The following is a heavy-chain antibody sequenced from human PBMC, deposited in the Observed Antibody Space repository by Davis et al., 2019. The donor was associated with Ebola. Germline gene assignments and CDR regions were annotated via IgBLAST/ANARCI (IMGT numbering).Heavy chain of an antibody. CDR2: ISYDGSNK. CDR3: NAGIVVVVAATPFDY. Sequence: GESLKISCAASGFIFSSYGMHWVRQAPGKGLEWVAVISYDGSNKYYADSVKGRFTISRDNSKNTLYLQMNSLKTEDTAVYYCNAGIVVVVAATPFDYWGQGTLVTVSS. D-gene: IGHD2-15*01. J-gene: IGHJ4*02. CDR1: GFIFSSYG. V-gene: IGHV3-30*12.